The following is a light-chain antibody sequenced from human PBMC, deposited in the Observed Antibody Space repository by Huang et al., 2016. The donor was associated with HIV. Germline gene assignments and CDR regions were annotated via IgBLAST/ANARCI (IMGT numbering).Light chain of an antibody. CDR3: QQYHSFPLT. CDR2: GAT. Sequence: DIQMTQSPSSVSAPVGDRVPITCRASQGIGNYLAWFQHKPGKAPKSLVYGATSLQGGVPSKFRASGSGTDFTLTSSSLQPEDFATYYCQQYHSFPLTFGGGTKVQIK. V-gene: IGKV1-16*02. J-gene: IGKJ4*01. CDR1: QGIGNY.